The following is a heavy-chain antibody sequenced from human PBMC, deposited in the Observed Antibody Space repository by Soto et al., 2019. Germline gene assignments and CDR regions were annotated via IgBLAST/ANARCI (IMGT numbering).Heavy chain of an antibody. CDR1: GGSISSYY. V-gene: IGHV4-4*07. Sequence: PXGTLSLTCTVSGGSISSYYWSWIRQPAGKGLEWIGRIYTSGSTNYNPSLKSRVTMSVDTSKNQFSLKLSSVTAADTAVYYCAREGGENTVTTNWFDPWGQGTLVTVSS. J-gene: IGHJ5*02. CDR2: IYTSGST. CDR3: AREGGENTVTTNWFDP. D-gene: IGHD4-17*01.